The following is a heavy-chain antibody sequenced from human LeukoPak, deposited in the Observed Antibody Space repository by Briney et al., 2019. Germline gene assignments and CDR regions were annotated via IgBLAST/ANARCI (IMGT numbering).Heavy chain of an antibody. J-gene: IGHJ4*02. CDR1: GYTFTSYG. Sequence: ASVKVSCKASGYTFTSYGISWVRQAPGQGLEWMGWISAYNGNTNYAQKLQGRVTMTTDTSTSTAYMELRSLRSDDTAVYYCASSTMDRGVTAFDYWGQGTLVTVSS. CDR3: ASSTMDRGVTAFDY. V-gene: IGHV1-18*01. D-gene: IGHD3-10*01. CDR2: ISAYNGNT.